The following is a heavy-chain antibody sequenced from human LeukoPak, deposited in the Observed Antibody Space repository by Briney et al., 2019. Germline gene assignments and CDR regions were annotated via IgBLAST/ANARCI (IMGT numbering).Heavy chain of an antibody. D-gene: IGHD3-16*02. Sequence: ASVKVSCKASGYSFTSYAMNWVRQAPGQGLEWRGWINTNTGNLTYAQGFTGRFVFSLDTSVSTAYLQISSLKAEDTAVYYCARGPFTFGGVIVRDPWGQGTLVTVSS. CDR2: INTNTGNL. V-gene: IGHV7-4-1*02. J-gene: IGHJ5*02. CDR3: ARGPFTFGGVIVRDP. CDR1: GYSFTSYA.